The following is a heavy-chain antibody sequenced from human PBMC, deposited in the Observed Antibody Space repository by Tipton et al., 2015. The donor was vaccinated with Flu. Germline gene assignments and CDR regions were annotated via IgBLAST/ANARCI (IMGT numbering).Heavy chain of an antibody. V-gene: IGHV3-23*01. J-gene: IGHJ4*02. CDR3: AKVIPELVAGLDQ. CDR2: LSGGGGTT. Sequence: SLRLSCAASGFTFSDDYMSWIRQAPGKGLEWVASLSGGGGTTFFADSVKGRFTVSRDFSKNTLYLQMNSLRGDDTAMYYCAKVIPELVAGLDQWSQGTLVTVSS. D-gene: IGHD6-19*01. CDR1: GFTFSDDY.